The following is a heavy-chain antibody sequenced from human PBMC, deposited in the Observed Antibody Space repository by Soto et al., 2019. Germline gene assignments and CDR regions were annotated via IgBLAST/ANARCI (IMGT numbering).Heavy chain of an antibody. V-gene: IGHV1-18*01. Sequence: ASVKVSCTASGYTITSYGISWVRQAPGQGLEWMGWISAYNGNTNYAQKLQGRVTMTTDTSTSTAYMELRSLRSDDTAVYYCATRPYCSSTSCYHYWGQGTLVTVSS. CDR2: ISAYNGNT. J-gene: IGHJ4*02. CDR1: GYTITSYG. CDR3: ATRPYCSSTSCYHY. D-gene: IGHD2-2*01.